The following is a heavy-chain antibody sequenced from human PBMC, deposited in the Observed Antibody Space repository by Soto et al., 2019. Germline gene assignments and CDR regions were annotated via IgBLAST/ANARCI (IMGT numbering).Heavy chain of an antibody. V-gene: IGHV3-23*01. D-gene: IGHD1-7*01. J-gene: IGHJ5*02. CDR1: GFTFRRYA. Sequence: EVQLLESGGCLVQPGGSLRLSCAASGFTFRRYAMSWVRQAPGKGLEWVSAISGSGGSTYYADSVKGRFTISRDNSKNTLYMQMNSLRAEDTAVYYCAKYRRYNWNYSWFDPWGQGTLVTVAS. CDR2: ISGSGGST. CDR3: AKYRRYNWNYSWFDP.